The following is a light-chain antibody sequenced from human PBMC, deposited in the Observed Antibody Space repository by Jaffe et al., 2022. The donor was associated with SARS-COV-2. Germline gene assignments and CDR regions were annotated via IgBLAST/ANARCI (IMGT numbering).Light chain of an antibody. CDR1: SLRSYY. Sequence: SSELTQDPAVSVALGQTVRITCQGDSLRSYYASWYQQKPGQAPLLVIYSKDNRPSGIPDRFSGSSSGNTASLTITGARAEDEADYYCNSRDSSGDLGIFGGGTKLTVL. J-gene: IGLJ2*01. V-gene: IGLV3-19*01. CDR2: SKD. CDR3: NSRDSSGDLGI.